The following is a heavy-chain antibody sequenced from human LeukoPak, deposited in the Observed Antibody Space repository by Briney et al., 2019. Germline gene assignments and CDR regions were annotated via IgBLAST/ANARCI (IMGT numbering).Heavy chain of an antibody. CDR2: IIPIFGTA. D-gene: IGHD3-16*01. V-gene: IGHV1-69*05. J-gene: IGHJ6*03. CDR1: GGTFSSYA. Sequence: SVKVSCKASGGTFSSYAISWVRQAPGQGLEWMGGIIPIFGTANYAQKFQGGVTMTRNTSISTAYMELSSLRSEDTAVYYCARAGEKGEYYYYYYMDVWGKGTTVTVSS. CDR3: ARAGEKGEYYYYYYMDV.